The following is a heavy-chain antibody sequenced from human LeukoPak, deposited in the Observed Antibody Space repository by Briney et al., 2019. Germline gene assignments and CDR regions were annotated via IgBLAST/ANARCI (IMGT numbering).Heavy chain of an antibody. CDR2: IYYTGST. V-gene: IGHV4-39*01. Sequence: SETLSLTCTVSGGYISSSSYYWGWIRQPPGKGREWIGSIYYTGSTYYNPSLKSRVTICVDTSKNQFSLKLSSVTAADTAVYYCARLHYGGNYGYSYYYMDVWGKGTTVTIS. CDR3: ARLHYGGNYGYSYYYMDV. D-gene: IGHD4-23*01. CDR1: GGYISSSSYY. J-gene: IGHJ6*03.